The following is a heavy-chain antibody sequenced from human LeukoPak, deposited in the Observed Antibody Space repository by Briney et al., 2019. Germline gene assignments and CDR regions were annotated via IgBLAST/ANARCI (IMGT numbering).Heavy chain of an antibody. CDR2: INPNSGGT. CDR1: GYTFTGYY. V-gene: IGHV1-2*02. J-gene: IGHJ4*02. CDR3: ARAEYSGSYPLDY. Sequence: GASVKVSCKASGYTFTGYYMHWVRQAPGQGLEWMGWINPNSGGTNYAQKFQGRVTMTRDTSISTAYMELSRLRSDDTAVYYCARAEYSGSYPLDYWGQGTLVTVSS. D-gene: IGHD1-26*01.